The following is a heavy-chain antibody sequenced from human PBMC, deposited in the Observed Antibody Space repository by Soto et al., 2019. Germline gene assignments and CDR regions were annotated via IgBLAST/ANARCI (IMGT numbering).Heavy chain of an antibody. CDR2: IYYSGST. Sequence: SETLSLTCTVVGGSIRSDYWSWIRQPPGKGLEWIGYIYYSGSTNYNPSLKSRVTISVDTSKNQFSLKLSSVTAADTAVYYCARLGYYDSSGYYVGYWGQGTLVTVS. D-gene: IGHD3-22*01. V-gene: IGHV4-59*08. CDR1: GGSIRSDY. CDR3: ARLGYYDSSGYYVGY. J-gene: IGHJ4*02.